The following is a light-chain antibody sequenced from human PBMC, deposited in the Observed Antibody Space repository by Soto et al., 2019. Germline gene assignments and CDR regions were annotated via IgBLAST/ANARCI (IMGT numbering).Light chain of an antibody. Sequence: DIPMTQSPSTLSASVGDRVTITCRASQSISSWLAWYQQKPGKAPKLLIYDASSLESGVPSRFSGSGSGTEFTLTISSLQPDDFATYYCQHPSPTFGQGTKVEIK. CDR3: QHPSPT. V-gene: IGKV1-5*01. CDR1: QSISSW. J-gene: IGKJ1*01. CDR2: DAS.